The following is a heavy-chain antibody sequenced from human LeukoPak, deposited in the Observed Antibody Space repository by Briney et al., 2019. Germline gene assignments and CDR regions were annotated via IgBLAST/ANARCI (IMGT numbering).Heavy chain of an antibody. J-gene: IGHJ4*02. CDR1: GFTFSSYA. Sequence: GGSLRLSCAASGFTFSSYALSWVRQAPGKGLAWVSLISGSSLTTDYADSVKGRFTISRDNSKNTLSLQMNSLNADDTAVYYCAKHLRTSVWFFDSWGQGTLVTVSS. CDR3: AKHLRTSVWFFDS. CDR2: ISGSSLTT. D-gene: IGHD6-19*01. V-gene: IGHV3-23*01.